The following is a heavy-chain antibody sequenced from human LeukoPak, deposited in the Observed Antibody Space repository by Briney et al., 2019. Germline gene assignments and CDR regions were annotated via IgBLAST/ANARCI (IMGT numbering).Heavy chain of an antibody. CDR3: AKDRSSIAGINWFDP. Sequence: GGSLRLSCAASGFTFSSYAMNCVRQAPGKGLEWVSTISGSGGSTYYADSVKGRFTISRDNSKNTLYPQMNSLRAEDTAVYYCAKDRSSIAGINWFDPWGQGTLVTVSS. CDR2: ISGSGGST. D-gene: IGHD6-6*01. J-gene: IGHJ5*02. V-gene: IGHV3-23*01. CDR1: GFTFSSYA.